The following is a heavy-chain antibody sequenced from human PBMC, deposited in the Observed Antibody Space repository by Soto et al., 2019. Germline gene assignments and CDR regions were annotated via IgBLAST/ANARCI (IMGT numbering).Heavy chain of an antibody. CDR3: ARDPGYSGSYRFDP. J-gene: IGHJ5*02. V-gene: IGHV4-31*03. D-gene: IGHD1-26*01. Sequence: SETLSLTCTVSGGSISSCGYYWSWIRQHPGKGLEWIGYIYYSGSTYYNPSLKSRVTISVDTSKDQFSLKLSSVTAADTAVYYCARDPGYSGSYRFDPWGQGTLVTVSS. CDR1: GGSISSCGYY. CDR2: IYYSGST.